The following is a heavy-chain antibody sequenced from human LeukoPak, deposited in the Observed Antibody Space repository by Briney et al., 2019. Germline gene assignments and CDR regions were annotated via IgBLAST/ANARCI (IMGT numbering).Heavy chain of an antibody. V-gene: IGHV3-11*01. Sequence: KPGGSLRLSCAASGFTFSDYYMSWIRQAPGKGLEWVSYISSSGSTIYYADSVKGRFTISGDNAKNSLYLQMNSLRAEDTAVYYCARLASLGEEVWDYWGQGTLVTVSS. J-gene: IGHJ4*02. CDR2: ISSSGSTI. D-gene: IGHD3-16*01. CDR3: ARLASLGEEVWDY. CDR1: GFTFSDYY.